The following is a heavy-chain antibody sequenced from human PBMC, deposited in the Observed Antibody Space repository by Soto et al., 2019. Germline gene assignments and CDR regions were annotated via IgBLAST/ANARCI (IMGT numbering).Heavy chain of an antibody. Sequence: QVQLQESGPGLVKPSGTLSLTCAVSGGSISSSNWWSWVRQPPGKGLEWIGEIYHSGNTNYNPSRKRRVTMAVDKSRNQFPLKLSSVTAADTAVYYCARRWGEGRVDYWGQGTLVTVSS. D-gene: IGHD3-10*01. CDR1: GGSISSSNW. J-gene: IGHJ4*02. CDR2: IYHSGNT. V-gene: IGHV4-4*02. CDR3: ARRWGEGRVDY.